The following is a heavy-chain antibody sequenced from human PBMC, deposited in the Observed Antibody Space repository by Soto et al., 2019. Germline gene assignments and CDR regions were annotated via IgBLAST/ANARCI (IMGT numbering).Heavy chain of an antibody. D-gene: IGHD3-16*01. CDR2: IRAYNGNT. CDR1: GYTFTSYG. J-gene: IGHJ6*02. CDR3: ARLFGMGDRGRDFYCYGMDV. V-gene: IGHV1-18*01. Sequence: GASVKVSCKASGYTFTSYGISWVRQAPGQGLEWMGWIRAYNGNTNYAQKLQGRVTMTTDTSTSTAYMELRSLRSDDTAIYYCARLFGMGDRGRDFYCYGMDVWGQGTTVTVSS.